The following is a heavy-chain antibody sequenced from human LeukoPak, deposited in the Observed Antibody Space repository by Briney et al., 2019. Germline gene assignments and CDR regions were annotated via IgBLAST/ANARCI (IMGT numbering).Heavy chain of an antibody. J-gene: IGHJ6*02. CDR2: ISYDGSNK. V-gene: IGHV3-30-3*01. CDR1: GFTFSSYA. Sequence: GRSLRLSCAASGFTFSSYAMHWVRQAPGKGLEWVAVISYDGSNKYYADSVKGRFTISRDNSKNTLYLQMNSLRAEDTAVYYCASSSGWSRLDYGMDVWGQGTTVTVSS. CDR3: ASSSGWSRLDYGMDV. D-gene: IGHD6-19*01.